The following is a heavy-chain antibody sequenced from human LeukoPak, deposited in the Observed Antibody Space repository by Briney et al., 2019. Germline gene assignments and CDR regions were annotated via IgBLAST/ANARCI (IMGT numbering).Heavy chain of an antibody. CDR1: GFTFSIYG. CDR3: ARGFVLGAAKNYFDY. D-gene: IGHD2-21*02. CDR2: ISYDGTNK. V-gene: IGHV3-30*03. Sequence: GGSLRLSCAAAGFTFSIYGMTWVRQAPGKGLEWVAVISYDGTNKYYADSVKGRFTISRDNSKNTLSLQMNSLRAEDTALYYCARGFVLGAAKNYFDYWGQGALVTVSS. J-gene: IGHJ4*02.